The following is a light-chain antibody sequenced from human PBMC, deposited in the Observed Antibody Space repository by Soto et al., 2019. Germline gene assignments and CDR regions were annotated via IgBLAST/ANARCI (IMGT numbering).Light chain of an antibody. CDR3: QQYGSSLTWT. V-gene: IGKV3-20*01. J-gene: IGKJ1*01. CDR2: GAS. Sequence: EIVLTQSPGTLSLSPGERATLSCRASQSVSSNYLAWYQQKPGQAPRLLIYGASSRATGIPDRFSGSGSGTDFTLTISRLEPEDVAVYYCQQYGSSLTWTFGQGTKVEIK. CDR1: QSVSSNY.